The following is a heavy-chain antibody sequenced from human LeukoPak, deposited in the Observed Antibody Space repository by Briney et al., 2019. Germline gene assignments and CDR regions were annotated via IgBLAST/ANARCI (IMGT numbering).Heavy chain of an antibody. CDR3: ARLAVVRGVIRGYFDF. CDR2: INYSGST. D-gene: IGHD3-10*01. J-gene: IGHJ4*02. Sequence: PAETLSLTCTVSGGSISRYYWSWIRQPPGKGLEWMGYINYSGSTNYNPSLKRRSTTSVDTTTNHSSLKLSSVTAADTAVCYCARLAVVRGVIRGYFDFWGQGTLVTVSS. V-gene: IGHV4-59*08. CDR1: GGSISRYY.